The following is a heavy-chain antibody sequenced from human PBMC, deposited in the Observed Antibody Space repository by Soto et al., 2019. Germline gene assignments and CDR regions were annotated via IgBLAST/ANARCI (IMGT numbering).Heavy chain of an antibody. J-gene: IGHJ6*02. CDR2: SIPVFGTT. CDR1: GGTFSKCS. CDR3: ATSSPYIFIGTPAGNHYYYARDV. V-gene: IGHV1-69*01. D-gene: IGHD1-1*01. Sequence: QVQLVQSGAEVKKPGSSVTVSCKASGGTFSKCSISCLRQAPGQGLEWMGGSIPVFGTTYYEEKFQGRVTIIADGSTSTAYMELSSLSSADTAVYYCATSSPYIFIGTPAGNHYYYARDVWSQGTTVTVS.